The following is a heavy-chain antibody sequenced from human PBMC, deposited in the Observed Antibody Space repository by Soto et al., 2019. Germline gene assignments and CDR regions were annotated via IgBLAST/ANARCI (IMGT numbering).Heavy chain of an antibody. CDR3: AARYCSGSCFHFDY. CDR2: ISSSGVST. D-gene: IGHD2-15*01. V-gene: IGHV3-64*01. J-gene: IGHJ4*02. CDR1: GFTFSSYG. Sequence: GSLRLSCAASGFTFSSYGMHWVRQAPGKGLEYVSAISSSGVSTYYANSVKGRFTISRDNSHNTLFLQMGSLRAEDTAVYYCAARYCSGSCFHFDYWGQGSLVTVSS.